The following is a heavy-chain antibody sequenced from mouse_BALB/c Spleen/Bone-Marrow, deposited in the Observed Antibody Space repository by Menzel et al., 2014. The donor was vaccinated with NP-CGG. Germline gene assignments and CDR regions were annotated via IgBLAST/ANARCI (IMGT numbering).Heavy chain of an antibody. D-gene: IGHD5-2*01. V-gene: IGHV1S22*01. CDR3: GKRNEYGWAWFAY. J-gene: IGHJ3*01. CDR2: IYPVSGST. Sequence: LKHSGSELVRPGASVKLSCKASGYTFTSYWMHWVKQRPGQGLEWIGNIYPVSGSTNYDEKFKSKATLTVDTSSNIAAMQHSSLASEDAAGEYCGKRNEYGWAWFAYWGQGTLVTVSA. CDR1: GYTFTSYW.